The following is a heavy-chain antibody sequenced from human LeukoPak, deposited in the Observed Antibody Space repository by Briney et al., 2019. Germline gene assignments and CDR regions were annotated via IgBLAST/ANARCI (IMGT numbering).Heavy chain of an antibody. CDR2: ISSISYI. Sequence: GGSLRLSCAASGFTFSTYTMSWVRQAPGKGLEWVSSISSISYIYYADSVKGRLTVSRDNAKNSLYLQIDSLRAEDTAVYYCARGGSGELYYWGQGTLVTVSS. J-gene: IGHJ4*02. V-gene: IGHV3-21*01. CDR1: GFTFSTYT. CDR3: ARGGSGELYY. D-gene: IGHD3-10*01.